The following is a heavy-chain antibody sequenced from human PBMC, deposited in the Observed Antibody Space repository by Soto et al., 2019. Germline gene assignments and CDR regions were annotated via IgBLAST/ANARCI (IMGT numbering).Heavy chain of an antibody. V-gene: IGHV4-30-4*08. Sequence: SETLSLTCTVSGGSISSSSYYWGWIRQPPGKGLEWIGYIYYSGSTYYNPSLKSRVTISVDTSKNQFSLKLSSVTAADTAVYYCARGGDTVHGQYYYYGMDVWGQGTTVTVSS. D-gene: IGHD4-17*01. CDR1: GGSISSSSYY. CDR2: IYYSGST. J-gene: IGHJ6*02. CDR3: ARGGDTVHGQYYYYGMDV.